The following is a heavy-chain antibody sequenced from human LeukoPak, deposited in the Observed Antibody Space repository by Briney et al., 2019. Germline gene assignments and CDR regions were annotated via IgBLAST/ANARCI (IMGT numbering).Heavy chain of an antibody. CDR2: ISDDGSKK. V-gene: IGHV3-30*18. CDR1: GFTFSRYG. D-gene: IGHD3-16*01. J-gene: IGHJ4*02. CDR3: AKDGQGLTYYFDY. Sequence: PGRSLRLSCVASGFTFSRYGMHWVRQAPGEGLEWVAVISDDGSKKYYVDSVKGRFTISRDNSKNTLYLQMNSLRAEDTAVYYCAKDGQGLTYYFDYWGQGTLVTVSS.